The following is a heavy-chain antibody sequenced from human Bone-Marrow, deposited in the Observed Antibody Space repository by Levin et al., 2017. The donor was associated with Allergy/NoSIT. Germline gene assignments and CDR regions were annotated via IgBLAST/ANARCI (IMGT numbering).Heavy chain of an antibody. Sequence: GGSLRLSCVASGFLFSDSAIHWVRQASGRGLEWVGRIRTATNTYATAYTASVKGRFTISRDDSKETAFLQMNSLKTEDTAVYYCIRHEVESCSGGVRSPYYYDGMDVWGPGTTVTVSS. V-gene: IGHV3-73*01. J-gene: IGHJ6*02. CDR3: IRHEVESCSGGVRSPYYYDGMDV. CDR1: GFLFSDSA. D-gene: IGHD2-15*01. CDR2: IRTATNTYAT.